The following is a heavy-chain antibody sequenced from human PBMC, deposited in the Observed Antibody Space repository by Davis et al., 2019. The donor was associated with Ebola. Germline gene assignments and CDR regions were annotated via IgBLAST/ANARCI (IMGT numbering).Heavy chain of an antibody. CDR2: IDNTGNS. CDR1: GCPISGSY. CDR3: ARDGGWSSFDY. D-gene: IGHD6-19*01. Sequence: PSETLSLTCTVSGCPISGSYWTWIRQSPGKGLEWIGYIDNTGNSNYNPSLKSRVTMSVDTSKNEFSLNLQSVTDADTAMYYCARDGGWSSFDYWGRGTLVTVSS. J-gene: IGHJ4*02. V-gene: IGHV4-59*01.